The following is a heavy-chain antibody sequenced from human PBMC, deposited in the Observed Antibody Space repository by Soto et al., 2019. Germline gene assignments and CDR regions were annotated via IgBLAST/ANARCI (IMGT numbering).Heavy chain of an antibody. CDR3: GRDLPTGTTGAPPDY. J-gene: IGHJ4*02. CDR1: GFTFSSYA. D-gene: IGHD1-7*01. Sequence: GGSLRLSCAASGFTFSSYAMSWVRQAPGKGLEWVSAISGSGGSTYYADSVKGRFIISRDNAKNSLYLQMNSLRAEDTAVYYCGRDLPTGTTGAPPDYWGQGTMVTVSS. V-gene: IGHV3-23*01. CDR2: ISGSGGST.